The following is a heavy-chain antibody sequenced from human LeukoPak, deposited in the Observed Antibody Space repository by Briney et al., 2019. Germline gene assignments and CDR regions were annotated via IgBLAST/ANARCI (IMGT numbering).Heavy chain of an antibody. J-gene: IGHJ4*02. D-gene: IGHD1-26*01. CDR2: IYYSGST. V-gene: IGHV4-39*01. CDR3: ARQRSGSYLHFDY. Sequence: SETLSLTCTVSGGSISSSSYYWGWIRQPPGKGLEWIGSIYYSGSTYYNPSLKSRVTISVDTSKNQFSLKLSSVTAADTAVYYGARQRSGSYLHFDYWGQGTLVTVSS. CDR1: GGSISSSSYY.